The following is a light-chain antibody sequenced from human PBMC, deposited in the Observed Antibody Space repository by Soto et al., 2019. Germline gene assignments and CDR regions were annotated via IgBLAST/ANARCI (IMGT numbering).Light chain of an antibody. V-gene: IGKV3-11*01. CDR2: DAS. Sequence: EIVMTQSPATLSVSPGEIATLSCSASQSVSSYLAWYQQKPGQAPRLLIYDASNRATGIPARFSGSGSGTDFTLTISSLEPEDFAVYYCQQRSNWLITFGQGTRLEIK. CDR1: QSVSSY. CDR3: QQRSNWLIT. J-gene: IGKJ5*01.